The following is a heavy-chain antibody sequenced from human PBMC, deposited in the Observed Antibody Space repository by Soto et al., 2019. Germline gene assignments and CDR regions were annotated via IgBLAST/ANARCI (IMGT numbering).Heavy chain of an antibody. CDR2: IYHSGST. D-gene: IGHD3-10*01. Sequence: QVQLQESGPGLVKPSGTLSLTCAVSGGSISGINWWYLIRQPPGKGLEWIGEIYHSGSTNYNPSLTSRLTISVDKSKNQSSLKLSSVNAAATAVYYCARFGGGMDVWGQGTTVTVSS. J-gene: IGHJ6*02. CDR3: ARFGGGMDV. V-gene: IGHV4-4*02. CDR1: GGSISGINW.